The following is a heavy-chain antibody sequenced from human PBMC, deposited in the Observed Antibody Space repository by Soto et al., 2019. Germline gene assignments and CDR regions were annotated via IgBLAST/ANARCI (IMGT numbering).Heavy chain of an antibody. CDR1: GGSISSGGYS. J-gene: IGHJ4*02. CDR3: VRGLYYYDSSGFDF. D-gene: IGHD3-22*01. CDR2: IYHSGST. V-gene: IGHV4-30-2*01. Sequence: SETLSLTCAVSGGSISSGGYSWSWIRQPPGKGLEWIGYIYHSGSTYYNPSLKSRVTISVDRSKNQFSLKLSSVTAADTAVYYCVRGLYYYDSSGFDFWCQGTIVTV.